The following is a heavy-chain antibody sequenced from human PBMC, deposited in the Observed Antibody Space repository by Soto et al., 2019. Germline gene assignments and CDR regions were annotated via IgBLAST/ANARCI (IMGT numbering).Heavy chain of an antibody. CDR1: GYTFTTYG. J-gene: IGHJ4*02. D-gene: IGHD1-1*01. CDR2: ISAHNGNT. CDR3: ARGRYGDY. V-gene: IGHV1-18*01. Sequence: QVHLVQSGAEVKKPGASVKVSCKGSGYTFTTYGITWVRQAPGQGLEWMGWISAHNGNTNYAQKRQGIVTVTRDTSTSTAYMELRSLRSDDTAVDYCARGRYGDYWGQGALVTVSS.